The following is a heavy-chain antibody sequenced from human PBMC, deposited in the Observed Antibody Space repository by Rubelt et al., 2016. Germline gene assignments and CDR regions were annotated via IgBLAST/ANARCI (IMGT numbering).Heavy chain of an antibody. Sequence: VQLLESGGGLAQPGGSLRLSCAASGFTFSDYYMSWIRQAPGKGLEWVSYISSSSSYTNYADYVKGRFPISRDNAKNSLYLQMNSLRAEDTAVYYCARQRQEVDTAVALDYWGQGTLVTVSS. J-gene: IGHJ4*02. D-gene: IGHD5-18*01. CDR1: GFTFSDYY. V-gene: IGHV3-11*03. CDR3: ARQRQEVDTAVALDY. CDR2: ISSSSSYT.